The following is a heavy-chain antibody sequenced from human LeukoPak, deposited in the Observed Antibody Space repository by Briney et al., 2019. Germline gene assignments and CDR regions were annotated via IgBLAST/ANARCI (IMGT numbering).Heavy chain of an antibody. J-gene: IGHJ6*02. CDR2: IYYSGST. D-gene: IGHD2-2*01. V-gene: IGHV4-59*12. CDR3: ARDSYASYYYYGMDV. CDR1: GGSISSYY. Sequence: PSETLSLTCTVSGGSISSYYWSWIRQPPGKGLEWIGYIYYSGSTNYNPSLKSRFTISVDTSKNQFSLKLSSVTAADTAVYYCARDSYASYYYYGMDVWGQGTTVTVSS.